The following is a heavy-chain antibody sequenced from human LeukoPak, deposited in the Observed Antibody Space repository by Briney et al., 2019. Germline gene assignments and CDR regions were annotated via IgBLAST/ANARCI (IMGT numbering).Heavy chain of an antibody. J-gene: IGHJ5*02. D-gene: IGHD6-13*01. CDR3: TRAAAAAATTARFYT. CDR2: IRSKVYGGTP. CDR1: GFTFGDYA. Sequence: PGGSLRLSCTASGFTFGDYAMSWVRQAPGKGLEWVGFIRSKVYGGTPEYAASVKGRFTISRDDSKNIASLQMNSLKTEDTAVYYCTRAAAAAATTARFYTWGQGTLVTVSS. V-gene: IGHV3-49*04.